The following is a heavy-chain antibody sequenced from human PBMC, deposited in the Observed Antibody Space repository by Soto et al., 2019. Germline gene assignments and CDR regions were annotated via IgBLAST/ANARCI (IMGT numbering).Heavy chain of an antibody. CDR1: GFTFTKYS. D-gene: IGHD2-15*01. J-gene: IGHJ4*02. V-gene: IGHV3-48*02. CDR2: ISYSGETK. CDR3: VRGVVVVVGSTAGNFDH. Sequence: PGGSLRLSCVTSGFTFTKYSMNWVRQAPGKGLEWVSYISYSGETKYYADSLKGRYAISRDDAKNSVYLQMNSLRDEDTAFYYCVRGVVVVVGSTAGNFDHWGQGTLVTVSS.